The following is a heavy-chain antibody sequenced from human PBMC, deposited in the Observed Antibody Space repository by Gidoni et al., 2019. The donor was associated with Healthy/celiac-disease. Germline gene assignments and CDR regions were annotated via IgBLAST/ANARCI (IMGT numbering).Heavy chain of an antibody. CDR2: IYSGGST. V-gene: IGHV3-66*01. Sequence: EVQLVESGGGLVQPGGSLRLSCAASGFTVSSNYISWVRQAPGKGLEWVSVIYSGGSTYYADSVKGRFTISRDNSKNTLYLQMNSLRAEDTAVYYCARDGGNLYDSSGYDYWGQGTLVTVSS. CDR1: GFTVSSNY. J-gene: IGHJ4*02. D-gene: IGHD3-22*01. CDR3: ARDGGNLYDSSGYDY.